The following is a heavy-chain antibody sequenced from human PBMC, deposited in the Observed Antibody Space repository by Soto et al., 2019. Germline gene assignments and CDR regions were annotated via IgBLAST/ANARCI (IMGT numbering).Heavy chain of an antibody. Sequence: EVQLLESGGTLVQPGGSLRLSCVASGFTFGNYAMSWVRQAPGMGLECVSVIDTTGGSTYYADSVKGRFTISNDNSKDTLFLQMNSLRADDTAVYHCAKTSWNAEKNYFPFMAVWGKGTTVTVSS. J-gene: IGHJ6*03. D-gene: IGHD1-1*01. V-gene: IGHV3-23*01. CDR2: IDTTGGST. CDR1: GFTFGNYA. CDR3: AKTSWNAEKNYFPFMAV.